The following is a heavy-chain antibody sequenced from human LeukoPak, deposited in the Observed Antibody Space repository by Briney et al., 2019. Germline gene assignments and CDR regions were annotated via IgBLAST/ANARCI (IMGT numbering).Heavy chain of an antibody. D-gene: IGHD3-9*01. V-gene: IGHV3-9*01. CDR1: GFTFDDYA. CDR2: ISWNSGSI. CDR3: AKGKFIRYFDWLLFDY. J-gene: IGHJ4*02. Sequence: PGGSLRLSCAASGFTFDDYAMHWVRQAPGKGLEWVSGISWNSGSIGYADSVKGRFTISRDNAKNSLYLQMNSLRAEDTALYYCAKGKFIRYFDWLLFDYWGQGTLVTVSS.